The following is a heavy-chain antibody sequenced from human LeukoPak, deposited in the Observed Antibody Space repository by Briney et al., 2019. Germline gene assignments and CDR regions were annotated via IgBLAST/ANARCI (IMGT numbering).Heavy chain of an antibody. Sequence: PGGSLRLSCAASGFTFSSYEMNWVRQAPGKGLEWVSYISSSGSTIYYAASVKGRFTISRAKAKNSLYLQMNSLRAEDTAVYYCAELGITMIGGVWGKGTTVTISS. V-gene: IGHV3-48*03. CDR3: AELGITMIGGV. CDR1: GFTFSSYE. J-gene: IGHJ6*04. CDR2: ISSSGSTI. D-gene: IGHD3-10*02.